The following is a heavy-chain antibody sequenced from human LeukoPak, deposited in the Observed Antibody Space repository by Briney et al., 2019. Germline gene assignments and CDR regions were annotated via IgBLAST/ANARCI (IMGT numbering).Heavy chain of an antibody. V-gene: IGHV1-2*02. Sequence: ASVKVSCKASGYTFTSYGISWVRQAPGQGLEWLGWINPKTGGIKYAQRFKGRVTMTRDTSIDTAYMELTRLAPDDTALYYCSREDWKYNWFDPWGQGTLVTVSS. CDR3: SREDWKYNWFDP. CDR1: GYTFTSYG. J-gene: IGHJ5*02. CDR2: INPKTGGI. D-gene: IGHD1-1*01.